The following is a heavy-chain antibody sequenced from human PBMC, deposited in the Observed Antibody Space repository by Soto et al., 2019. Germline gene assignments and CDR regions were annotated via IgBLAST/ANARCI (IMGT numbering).Heavy chain of an antibody. CDR2: IYHSGST. D-gene: IGHD3-3*01. CDR3: ARTYYDFWSGYYNPTYFDY. Sequence: SETLSLTCAVSGGSISSSNRWSWVRQPPGKGLEWIGEIYHSGSTNYNPSLKSRVTISVDKSKNQFSLKLSSVTAADTAVYYCARTYYDFWSGYYNPTYFDYWGQGTLVTVSS. V-gene: IGHV4-4*02. CDR1: GGSISSSNR. J-gene: IGHJ4*02.